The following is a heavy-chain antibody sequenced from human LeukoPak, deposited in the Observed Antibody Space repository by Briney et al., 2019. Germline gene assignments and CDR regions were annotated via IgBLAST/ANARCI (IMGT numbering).Heavy chain of an antibody. D-gene: IGHD3-22*01. CDR2: IYYSGST. Sequence: SETLSLTCTVSGGSISSSSYSWGWIRQPPGKGLEWIGSIYYSGSTYYNPSLKSRVTISVDTSKNQFSLKLSSVTAADTAVYYCASLLSYYYDSSGQANAFDIWGQGTMVTVSS. CDR3: ASLLSYYYDSSGQANAFDI. CDR1: GGSISSSSYS. V-gene: IGHV4-39*01. J-gene: IGHJ3*02.